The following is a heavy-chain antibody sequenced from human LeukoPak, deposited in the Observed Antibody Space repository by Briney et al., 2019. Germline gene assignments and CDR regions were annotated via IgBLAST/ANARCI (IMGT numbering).Heavy chain of an antibody. CDR2: IYSGGST. CDR1: GFTVSSNY. CDR3: ARGRDTSMGY. V-gene: IGHV3-53*05. J-gene: IGHJ4*02. Sequence: PGGSLRLSCAASGFTVSSNYMSWVRQTPGKGLEWVSVIYSGGSTYYADSVKGRFTIFGDNSKNTLHLQMNSLRAEDTAVYYCARGRDTSMGYWGQGTLVTVSS. D-gene: IGHD5-18*01.